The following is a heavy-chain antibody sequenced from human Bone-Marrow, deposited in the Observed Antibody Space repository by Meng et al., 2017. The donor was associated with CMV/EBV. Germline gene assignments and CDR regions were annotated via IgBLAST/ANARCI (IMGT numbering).Heavy chain of an antibody. V-gene: IGHV3-23*01. CDR3: AKDLSVGTAATYYFDY. CDR2: ISDNGIST. D-gene: IGHD6-13*01. Sequence: SGFTFSRHAMNWVRQAPGKGLEWVSGISDNGISTYYADSVKGRFTISRDSSKNTLYLQMNSLRGEDTAIYYCAKDLSVGTAATYYFDYWGQGALVTVSS. CDR1: GFTFSRHA. J-gene: IGHJ4*02.